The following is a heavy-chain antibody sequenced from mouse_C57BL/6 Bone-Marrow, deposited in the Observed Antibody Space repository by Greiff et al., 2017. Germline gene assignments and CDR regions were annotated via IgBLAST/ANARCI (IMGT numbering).Heavy chain of an antibody. D-gene: IGHD1-1*01. CDR2: IFPGSGST. CDR1: GYTFTDYY. Sequence: QVQLQQSGPELVKPGASVKISCKASGYTFTDYYINWVKQRPGQGLEWIGWIFPGSGSTYYNEKFKGKATLTVDKSSSTAYMLLSSLTSEDSAVYFCASPTTVVAHYAMDYWGQGTSVTVSS. CDR3: ASPTTVVAHYAMDY. J-gene: IGHJ4*01. V-gene: IGHV1-75*01.